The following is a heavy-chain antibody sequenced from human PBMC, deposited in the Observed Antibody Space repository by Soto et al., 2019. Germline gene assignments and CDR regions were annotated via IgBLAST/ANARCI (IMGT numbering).Heavy chain of an antibody. Sequence: QVQLVQSGAEVKKPGASVKVSCKTSGYTFSSFAIHWLRQARGQGLEWMAWINPGDGYTRLLQKFQGRVTIMRDTSATKAFMELYSLTSEDTAVYYCVGGGGGTRYWGQGTLVTVSS. CDR2: INPGDGYT. CDR1: GYTFSSFA. D-gene: IGHD2-15*01. CDR3: VGGGGGTRY. J-gene: IGHJ4*02. V-gene: IGHV1-3*01.